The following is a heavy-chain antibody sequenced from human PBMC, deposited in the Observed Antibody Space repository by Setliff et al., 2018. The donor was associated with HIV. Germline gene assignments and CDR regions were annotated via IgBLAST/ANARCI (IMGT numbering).Heavy chain of an antibody. Sequence: SETLSLTCTVSGGSITNYYWSWIRQPPRKGLEWIGFTYYSGSTNYNPSLKSRVTISVDTSKHQFSLKLSSVTAADTAVYYCARHARSITMTTDWYFDLWGRGTLVTVSS. J-gene: IGHJ2*01. CDR1: GGSITNYY. CDR2: TYYSGST. D-gene: IGHD3-22*01. CDR3: ARHARSITMTTDWYFDL. V-gene: IGHV4-59*08.